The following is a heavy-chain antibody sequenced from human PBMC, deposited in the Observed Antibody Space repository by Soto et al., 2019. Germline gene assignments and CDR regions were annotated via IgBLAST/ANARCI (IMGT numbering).Heavy chain of an antibody. J-gene: IGHJ3*02. CDR3: ARVPHETNAFDI. CDR1: GFTFSSYS. CDR2: ISSSSSYI. V-gene: IGHV3-21*01. Sequence: PGGSLRLSCAASGFTFSSYSMNWVRQAPGKGLEWVSSISSSSSYIYYAESVKGRFTISRDNAKNSLYLQMNSLRAEDTAVYYCARVPHETNAFDIWGQGTMVTVS.